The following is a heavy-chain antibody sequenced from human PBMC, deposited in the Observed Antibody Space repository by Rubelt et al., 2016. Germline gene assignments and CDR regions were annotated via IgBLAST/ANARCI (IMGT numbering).Heavy chain of an antibody. J-gene: IGHJ6*02. CDR2: INHSGST. Sequence: TLSLTCTVSGGSISSSSFYWGWIRQPPGKGLEWIGEINHSGSTNYNPSLKSRVTISVDTSKNQFSLKLSSVTAADTAVYYCAKDTANYYDSSAYRSTGGMDVWGQGTTVTVSS. D-gene: IGHD3-22*01. CDR1: GGSISSSSFY. V-gene: IGHV4-39*07. CDR3: AKDTANYYDSSAYRSTGGMDV.